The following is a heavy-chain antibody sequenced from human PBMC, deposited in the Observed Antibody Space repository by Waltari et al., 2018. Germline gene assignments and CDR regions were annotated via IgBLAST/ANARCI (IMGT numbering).Heavy chain of an antibody. CDR1: GLTFSNYV. V-gene: IGHV3-23*01. Sequence: EVQLLESGGGLVQPGGSLRLSCVASGLTFSNYVMNWFRQAPGKGLEWVSAISAGGDVTYYADSVKGRFTISTDNSKNTLYLQMNSLRAEDTAVYYCAKGPYCSGGNCYQPYFDYWGQGTLVTVSS. CDR3: AKGPYCSGGNCYQPYFDY. J-gene: IGHJ4*02. CDR2: ISAGGDVT. D-gene: IGHD2-15*01.